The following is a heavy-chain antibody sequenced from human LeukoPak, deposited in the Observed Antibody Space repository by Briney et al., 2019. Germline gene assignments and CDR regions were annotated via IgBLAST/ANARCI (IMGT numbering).Heavy chain of an antibody. CDR1: GYTFTSYG. CDR3: ARSEPEVPLTAMVHYYYYGMDV. D-gene: IGHD5-18*01. CDR2: ISAYNGNT. J-gene: IGHJ6*02. Sequence: EASVKVSCKASGYTFTSYGISWVRQAPGQGLEWMGWISAYNGNTNYAQKLQGRVTMTTDTSTSTAYMELRSLRSDDTAVYYCARSEPEVPLTAMVHYYYYGMDVWGQGTTVTVSS. V-gene: IGHV1-18*01.